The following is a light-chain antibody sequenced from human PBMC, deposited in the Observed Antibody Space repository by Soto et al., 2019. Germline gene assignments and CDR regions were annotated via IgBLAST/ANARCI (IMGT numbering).Light chain of an antibody. CDR1: QSVNSY. J-gene: IGKJ2*01. Sequence: EIVLTQSPATLSLSPGERATLSCRASQSVNSYLAWYQQKPGQAPRLLIYDASNRATGIPGRFSGSGSETDFTLTIISLEPEDFAVYYCQQRANWPYTFGQGTKLEIK. V-gene: IGKV3-11*01. CDR3: QQRANWPYT. CDR2: DAS.